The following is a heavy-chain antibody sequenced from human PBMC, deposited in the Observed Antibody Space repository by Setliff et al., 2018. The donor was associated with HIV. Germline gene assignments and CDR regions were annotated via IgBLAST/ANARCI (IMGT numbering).Heavy chain of an antibody. J-gene: IGHJ4*02. D-gene: IGHD3-10*01. CDR1: GYTFSSYG. CDR3: AREVPSNTGSYYKQY. Sequence: VASVKVSCKASGYTFSSYGISWVRQTPGQGLEWMGWISAANGKKYYAPKVHDRITLTMDISTTTAHLQLRGLRSDDTAVYFCAREVPSNTGSYYKQYWGQGTLGTV. CDR2: ISAANGKK. V-gene: IGHV1-18*01.